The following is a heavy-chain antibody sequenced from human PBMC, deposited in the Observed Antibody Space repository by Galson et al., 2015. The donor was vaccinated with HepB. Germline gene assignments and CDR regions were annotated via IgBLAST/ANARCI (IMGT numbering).Heavy chain of an antibody. Sequence: SLRLSCAASGFTFRDYYMTWIRQAPGRGLEWISYISSSSTYIRYADSVKGRFTISRDNAKTSLYLQMNSLRAEDTAVYYCARRSEAYYYYGMDVWGQGTTVTVSS. V-gene: IGHV3-11*06. J-gene: IGHJ6*02. CDR3: ARRSEAYYYYGMDV. CDR1: GFTFRDYY. CDR2: ISSSSTYI.